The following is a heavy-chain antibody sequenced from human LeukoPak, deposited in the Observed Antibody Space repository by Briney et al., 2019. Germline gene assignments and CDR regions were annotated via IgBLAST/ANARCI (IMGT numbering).Heavy chain of an antibody. CDR2: INHSGST. V-gene: IGHV4-34*01. D-gene: IGHD6-19*01. CDR1: GGSISSYY. Sequence: SETLSLTCTVSGGSISSYYWSWIRQPPGKGLEWIGEINHSGSTNYNPSLKSRVTISVDTSKNQFSLKLSSVTAADTAVYYCARMVSSGWYGYWGQGTLVTVSS. CDR3: ARMVSSGWYGY. J-gene: IGHJ4*02.